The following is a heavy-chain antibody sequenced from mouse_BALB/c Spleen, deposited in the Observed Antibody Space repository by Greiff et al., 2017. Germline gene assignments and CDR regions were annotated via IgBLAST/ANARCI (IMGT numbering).Heavy chain of an antibody. D-gene: IGHD4-1*01. V-gene: IGHV2-9*02. CDR1: GFSLTSYG. CDR2: IWAGGST. CDR3: ARDNWDGAY. J-gene: IGHJ3*01. Sequence: QVQLQQSGPGLVAPSQSLSITCTVSGFSLTSYGVHWVRQPPGKGLEWLGVIWAGGSTNYNSALMSRLSISKDNSKSQVFLKMNSLQTDDTARYYCARDNWDGAYWGQGTLVTVSA.